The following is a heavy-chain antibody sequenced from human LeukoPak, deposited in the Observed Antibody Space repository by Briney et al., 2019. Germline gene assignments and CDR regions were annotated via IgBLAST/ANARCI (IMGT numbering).Heavy chain of an antibody. CDR3: AKDEDYGDFCYFDY. CDR2: ISGSGGST. J-gene: IGHJ4*02. CDR1: GFTFSSYA. Sequence: GGSLRLSCAASGFTFSSYAMSWVRQAPGKGLEWVSAISGSGGSTYYADSVKGRFTICRENSKNTLYLQMNSLRAEDTPVYYCAKDEDYGDFCYFDYWGQGTLVTVSS. V-gene: IGHV3-23*01. D-gene: IGHD4-17*01.